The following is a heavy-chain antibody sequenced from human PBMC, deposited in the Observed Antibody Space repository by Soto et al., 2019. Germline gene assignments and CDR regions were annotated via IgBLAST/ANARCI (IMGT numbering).Heavy chain of an antibody. CDR3: ARDQTIFGVVIKDY. J-gene: IGHJ4*02. D-gene: IGHD3-3*01. CDR1: GYTFTSYG. Sequence: ASVKVSCKASGYTFTSYGISWVRQAPGQGLEWMGWISAYNGNTNYAQKLRGRVTMTTDTSTSTAYMELRSLRSDDTAVYYCARDQTIFGVVIKDYWGQGTLVTVS. V-gene: IGHV1-18*04. CDR2: ISAYNGNT.